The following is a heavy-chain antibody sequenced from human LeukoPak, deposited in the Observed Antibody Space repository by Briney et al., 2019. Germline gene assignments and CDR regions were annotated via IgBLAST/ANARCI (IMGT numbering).Heavy chain of an antibody. CDR2: INTDGSDT. CDR3: ARDLRYQPVNWFDP. V-gene: IGHV3-74*01. CDR1: GFTFSSYG. D-gene: IGHD2-2*01. J-gene: IGHJ5*02. Sequence: PGGSLRLSCAASGFTFSSYGMHWVGQAPGKGLVWFSRINTDGSDTTYADSVKGRFTISRDNAKNTLYLQMNSLRAEDTAVYYCARDLRYQPVNWFDPWGQGTLVTVSS.